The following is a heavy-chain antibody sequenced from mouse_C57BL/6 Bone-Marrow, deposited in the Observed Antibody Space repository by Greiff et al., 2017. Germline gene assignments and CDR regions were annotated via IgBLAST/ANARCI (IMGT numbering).Heavy chain of an antibody. CDR1: GFTFSSYT. Sequence: DVKLVESGGGLVKPGGSLKLSCAASGFTFSSYTMSWVRQTPEKRLQWVAAIRGGGGNTYYTESVKGRFTITIDNDKNILYLQMSLRRSEDTALYYCSRQVTTVLATKYFDVWGTGTTVTVSS. D-gene: IGHD1-1*01. V-gene: IGHV5-9*01. J-gene: IGHJ1*03. CDR3: SRQVTTVLATKYFDV. CDR2: IRGGGGNT.